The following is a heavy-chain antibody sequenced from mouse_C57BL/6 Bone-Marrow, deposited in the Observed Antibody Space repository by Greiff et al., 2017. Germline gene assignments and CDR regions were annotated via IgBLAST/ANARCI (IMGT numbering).Heavy chain of an antibody. V-gene: IGHV7-3*01. CDR3: ARSTTVVATDWYFDV. CDR1: GFTFTDYY. J-gene: IGHJ1*03. CDR2: IRNKANGYTT. D-gene: IGHD1-1*01. Sequence: EVMLVESGGGLVQPGGSLSLSCAASGFTFTDYYMSWVRHPPGKALEWLGFIRNKANGYTTEYSASVKGRFTISRDNSQSILYLQMNALRAEDSATYYCARSTTVVATDWYFDVWGTGTTVTVSS.